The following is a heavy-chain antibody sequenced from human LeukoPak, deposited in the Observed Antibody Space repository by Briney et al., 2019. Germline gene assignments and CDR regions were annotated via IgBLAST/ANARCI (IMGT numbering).Heavy chain of an antibody. J-gene: IGHJ4*02. V-gene: IGHV3-66*01. CDR3: TRDPDG. CDR2: IYSGGDT. CDR1: GFTVTNYY. Sequence: GSLRLSCAASGFTVTNYYMSWVRQAPGKGLEWVSVIYSGGDTFHADSVKGRFTLSRDNSRNILYLQMNSLRAEDTAVYYCTRDPDGWGQGTLVTVSS.